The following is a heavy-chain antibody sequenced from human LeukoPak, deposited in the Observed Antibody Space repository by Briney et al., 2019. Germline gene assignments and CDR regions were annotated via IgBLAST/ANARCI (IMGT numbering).Heavy chain of an antibody. J-gene: IGHJ5*02. Sequence: NGSGPTLVKPTQTLTLTCTFSGFSLSTSGVGVGWIRQPPGKALEWLALIYWNDDKRYSPSLKSRLTITKDTSKNQVVLTMTNMDPVDTATYYCARAYYDFWSGYYLPRNWFDPWGQGTLVTVSS. CDR2: IYWNDDK. CDR3: ARAYYDFWSGYYLPRNWFDP. D-gene: IGHD3-3*01. CDR1: GFSLSTSGVG. V-gene: IGHV2-5*01.